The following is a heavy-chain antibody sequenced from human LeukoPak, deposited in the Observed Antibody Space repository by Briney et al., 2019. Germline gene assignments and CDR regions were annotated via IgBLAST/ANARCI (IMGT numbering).Heavy chain of an antibody. CDR3: ARGRGITGTGWFDP. V-gene: IGHV4-34*01. D-gene: IGHD1-20*01. Sequence: SETLSLTCAVYGGSFSGCYWSWIRQPPGKGLEWIGEINHSGSTNYNPSLKSRVTISVDTSKNQFSLKLSSVTAADTAVYYCARGRGITGTGWFDPWGQGTLVTVSS. CDR1: GGSFSGCY. J-gene: IGHJ5*02. CDR2: INHSGST.